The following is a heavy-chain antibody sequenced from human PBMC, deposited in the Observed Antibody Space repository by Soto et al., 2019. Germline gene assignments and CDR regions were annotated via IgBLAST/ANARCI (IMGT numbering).Heavy chain of an antibody. CDR3: ARGDFDSSANYYAGWSDP. V-gene: IGHV1-2*02. J-gene: IGHJ5*02. D-gene: IGHD3-22*01. CDR2: INPNSGGT. Sequence: QVQLVQSGAEVKKPGASVKVSCKASGYTFTGYYMHWLRQAPEQGLEWMGWINPNSGGTKYAQKFLGRVTMTNDTSISTAYMELSRLGSDDTAVYYCARGDFDSSANYYAGWSDPWGKGTLVTVSS. CDR1: GYTFTGYY.